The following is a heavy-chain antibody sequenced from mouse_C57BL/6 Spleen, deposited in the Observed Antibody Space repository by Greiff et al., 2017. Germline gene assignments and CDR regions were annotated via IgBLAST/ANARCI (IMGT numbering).Heavy chain of an antibody. J-gene: IGHJ4*01. Sequence: LVKPGASVKMSCKASGYTFTDYYMNWVKQSHGKSLEWIGVINPYNGGTSYNQKFKGKATLTVDKSSSTAYMELNSLTSEDSAVYYCARSYGNYGAMDYWGQGTSVTVSS. CDR2: INPYNGGT. V-gene: IGHV1-19*01. CDR1: GYTFTDYY. D-gene: IGHD2-1*01. CDR3: ARSYGNYGAMDY.